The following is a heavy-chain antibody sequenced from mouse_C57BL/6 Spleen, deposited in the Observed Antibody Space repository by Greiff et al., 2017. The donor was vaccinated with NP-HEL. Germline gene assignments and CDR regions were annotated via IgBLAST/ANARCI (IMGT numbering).Heavy chain of an antibody. D-gene: IGHD1-1*01. Sequence: EVKLVEPGGGLVKPGGSLKLSCAASGFTFSDYGMHWVRQAPEKGLEWVAYISSGSSTLHSPDTVQGRFPISRDNAKITLFLQMTSLRSEDTAMYYCARLAIYWYFDVWGTGTTVTGSS. V-gene: IGHV5-17*01. CDR2: ISSGSSTL. J-gene: IGHJ1*03. CDR1: GFTFSDYG. CDR3: ARLAIYWYFDV.